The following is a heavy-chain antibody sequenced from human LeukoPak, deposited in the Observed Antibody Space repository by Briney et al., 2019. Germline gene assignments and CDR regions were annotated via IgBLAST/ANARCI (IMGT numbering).Heavy chain of an antibody. Sequence: ASVKVSCKASGYTFTNYGINWVRQAPGQGLEWMGWITTYDGNTNYAQSLQGRVTVTTDTSTRTAYMELRSLRSDDTAVYYCARAAMHDYWGQGTLVTVSS. CDR2: ITTYDGNT. CDR1: GYTFTNYG. V-gene: IGHV1-18*01. J-gene: IGHJ4*02. CDR3: ARAAMHDY.